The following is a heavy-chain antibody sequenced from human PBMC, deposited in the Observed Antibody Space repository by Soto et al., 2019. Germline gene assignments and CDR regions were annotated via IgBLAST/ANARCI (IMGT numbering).Heavy chain of an antibody. CDR2: VYPADSKT. CDR3: AKFRVGGYCTSDVCYQFDN. Sequence: GESLKISCKGSGYSFSNNRIGWMRQMPGKGLERMGIVYPADSKTRYSPSFEGQVTISADNSISTAYLQWSSLKASDTAMYYCAKFRVGGYCTSDVCYQFDNWGLGTLVTVSS. J-gene: IGHJ4*02. CDR1: GYSFSNNR. V-gene: IGHV5-51*01. D-gene: IGHD2-8*01.